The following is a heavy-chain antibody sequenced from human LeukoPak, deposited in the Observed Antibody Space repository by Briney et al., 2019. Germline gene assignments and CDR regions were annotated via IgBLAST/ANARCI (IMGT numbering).Heavy chain of an antibody. V-gene: IGHV4-59*01. Sequence: SETLSLTCTVSGGSISSYYWSWIRQPPGKGLEWIGYIYYSGSTNYNPSLKSRVTISVDTSKNQFSLKLSSVTAADTAVYYCARGRYYGSGSSGPWGQGTLVTVSS. CDR1: GGSISSYY. D-gene: IGHD3-10*01. CDR2: IYYSGST. CDR3: ARGRYYGSGSSGP. J-gene: IGHJ5*02.